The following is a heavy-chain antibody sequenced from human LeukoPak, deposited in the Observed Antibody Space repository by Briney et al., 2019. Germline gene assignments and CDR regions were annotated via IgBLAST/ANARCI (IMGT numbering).Heavy chain of an antibody. J-gene: IGHJ3*02. V-gene: IGHV4-59*12. Sequence: PSETLSLTCTVSGGSISSYYWSWIRQPPGKGLEWMGYIYYSGSTNYNPSLKSRVTISVDTSKNQFSLKMSSVTAADTAVYYCASSSGWYQAFDIWGQGTMVTVSS. CDR1: GGSISSYY. CDR2: IYYSGST. D-gene: IGHD6-19*01. CDR3: ASSSGWYQAFDI.